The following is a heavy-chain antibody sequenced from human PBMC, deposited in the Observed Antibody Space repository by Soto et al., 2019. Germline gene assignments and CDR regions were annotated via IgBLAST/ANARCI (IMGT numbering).Heavy chain of an antibody. CDR3: ARDLSPPPGGRGYYYYGMDV. J-gene: IGHJ6*02. CDR2: IKQDGSEK. D-gene: IGHD2-8*02. Sequence: GSLMLSRAASGFTVSSDWMSWVGQARGKGLEWVANIKQDGSEKYYVDSVKGRFTISRDNAKNSLYLQMNSLRAEDTAVYYCARDLSPPPGGRGYYYYGMDVWGQGTTVTVSS. V-gene: IGHV3-7*01. CDR1: GFTVSSDW.